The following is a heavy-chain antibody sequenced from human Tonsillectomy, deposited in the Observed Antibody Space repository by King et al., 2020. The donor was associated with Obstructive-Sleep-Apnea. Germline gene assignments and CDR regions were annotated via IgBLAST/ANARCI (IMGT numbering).Heavy chain of an antibody. CDR3: TAYDFWSGYYSGY. CDR1: GFTFGDYA. J-gene: IGHJ4*02. V-gene: IGHV3-49*03. CDR2: IRRKAYGGRT. Sequence: VQLVESGGGLVQPGRSLRLSCTASGFTFGDYAMSWFRQAPGKGLEWVGFIRRKAYGGRTEYAASVKGRFTISRDDSKSIAYLQMNSLKTEDTAVYYCTAYDFWSGYYSGYWGQGTLVTVSS. D-gene: IGHD3-3*01.